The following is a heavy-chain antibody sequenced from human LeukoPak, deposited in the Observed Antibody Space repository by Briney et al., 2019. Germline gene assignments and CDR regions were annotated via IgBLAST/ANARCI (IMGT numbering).Heavy chain of an antibody. D-gene: IGHD7-27*01. CDR2: MNPNNGHT. CDR1: GYTFTSYD. V-gene: IGHV1-8*01. CDR3: ARNYLGFGY. J-gene: IGHJ4*02. Sequence: ASVKVSCKASGYTFTSYDINWVRQATGQGLEWLGWMNPNNGHTGYAQKFQGRLTMTRDTSKSTAYMELSSLTSDDTAVYYCARNYLGFGYWGQGALVTVSS.